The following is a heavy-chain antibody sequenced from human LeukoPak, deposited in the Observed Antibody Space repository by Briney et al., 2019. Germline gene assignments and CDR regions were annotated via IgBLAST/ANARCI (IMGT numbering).Heavy chain of an antibody. D-gene: IGHD3-22*01. V-gene: IGHV4-38-2*02. Sequence: SETLSLTCAVSGYSISSGYFWAWIGQPPGKGLEWIGRISHSGSSYSKPSLKSRVIISVDTSNNQFSLKLTSVTAADTATYYCARDGYYYDGSFEYWGQGIRVAVSS. CDR3: ARDGYYYDGSFEY. CDR1: GYSISSGYF. J-gene: IGHJ4*02. CDR2: ISHSGSS.